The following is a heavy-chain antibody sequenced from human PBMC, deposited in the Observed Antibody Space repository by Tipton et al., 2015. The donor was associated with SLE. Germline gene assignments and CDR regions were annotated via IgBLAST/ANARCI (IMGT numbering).Heavy chain of an antibody. V-gene: IGHV3-23*01. D-gene: IGHD3-10*01. Sequence: GSLRLSCAASGFTFSSYAMSWVRQAPGKGLEWVSAISGSGGSTYYADSVKGRFTISRDNSKNTLYLQMNSLRAEDTAVYYCARVRGVRDQGSDAFDIWGQGTMVTVSS. J-gene: IGHJ3*02. CDR2: ISGSGGST. CDR1: GFTFSSYA. CDR3: ARVRGVRDQGSDAFDI.